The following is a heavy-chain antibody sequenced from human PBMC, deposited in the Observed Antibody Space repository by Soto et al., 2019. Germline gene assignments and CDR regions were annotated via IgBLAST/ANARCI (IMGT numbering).Heavy chain of an antibody. D-gene: IGHD2-15*01. CDR1: GFSFDEYA. J-gene: IGHJ6*03. CDR2: VSWNSGTV. V-gene: IGHV3-9*01. Sequence: EVQLVESGGTLVQPGRSLRLSCAASGFSFDEYAMHWVRQVPGKGLEWVSGVSWNSGTVGYGDSVKGRFTISRDNDKNSLYLQRNSFRAEDTAMYYCAKGFCISAKCYTYSYMDVWGKGTGVTVSS. CDR3: AKGFCISAKCYTYSYMDV.